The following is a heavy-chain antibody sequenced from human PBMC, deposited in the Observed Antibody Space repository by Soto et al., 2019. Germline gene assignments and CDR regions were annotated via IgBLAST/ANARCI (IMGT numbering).Heavy chain of an antibody. CDR1: GFTFSNYC. CDR2: IKHDGSEK. D-gene: IGHD4-4*01. V-gene: IGHV3-7*05. CDR3: ARGFVDSNYRWLGP. Sequence: PGGSLRLSCAVSGFTFSNYCMSWVRKAPGKGLEWVANIKHDGSEKFYVDSVKGRFTISRDNAKNSLYLQMNSLRAEDTAVYYCARGFVDSNYRWLGPWGQGTLVTVSS. J-gene: IGHJ5*02.